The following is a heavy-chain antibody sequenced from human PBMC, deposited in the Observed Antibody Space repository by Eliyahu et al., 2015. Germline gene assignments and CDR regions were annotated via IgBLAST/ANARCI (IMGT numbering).Heavy chain of an antibody. CDR2: IKSKTDGGTT. CDR3: TTGRYDYVWGSYRYAFDY. V-gene: IGHV3-15*01. Sequence: FTFSNAWMSWVRQAPGKGLEWVGRIKSKTDGGTTDYAAPVKGRFTISRDDSKNTLYLQMNSLKTEDTAVYYCTTGRYDYVWGSYRYAFDYWGQGTLVTVSS. D-gene: IGHD3-16*02. J-gene: IGHJ4*02. CDR1: FTFSNAW.